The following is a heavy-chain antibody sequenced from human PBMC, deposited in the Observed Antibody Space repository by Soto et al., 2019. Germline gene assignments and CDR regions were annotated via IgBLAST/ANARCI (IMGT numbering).Heavy chain of an antibody. CDR1: GFTFSSYW. J-gene: IGHJ4*02. D-gene: IGHD6-19*01. Sequence: GGSLRLSCAALGFTFSSYWMSWVRQAPGKGLEWVANIKQDGSEKYYVDSVKGRFTISRDNAKNSLYLQMNSLRAEDTAVYYCATLAVAGTRETHYWGQGTLVTVSS. V-gene: IGHV3-7*01. CDR3: ATLAVAGTRETHY. CDR2: IKQDGSEK.